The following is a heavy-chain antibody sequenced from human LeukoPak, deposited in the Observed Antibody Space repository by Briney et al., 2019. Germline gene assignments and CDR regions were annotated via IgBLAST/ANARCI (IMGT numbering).Heavy chain of an antibody. CDR3: ARHPNYGSGSYYTPFDY. D-gene: IGHD3-10*01. CDR2: INHSGST. CDR1: GYSISSGYY. V-gene: IGHV4-38-2*01. J-gene: IGHJ4*02. Sequence: PSETLSLTCAVSGYSISSGYYWSWIRQPPGKGLEWIGEINHSGSTNYNPSLKSRVTISVDTSKNQFSLKLSSVTAADTAVYYCARHPNYGSGSYYTPFDYWGQGTLVTVSS.